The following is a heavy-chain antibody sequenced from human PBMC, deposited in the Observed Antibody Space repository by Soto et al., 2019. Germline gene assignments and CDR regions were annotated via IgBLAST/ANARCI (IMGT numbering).Heavy chain of an antibody. D-gene: IGHD2-15*01. J-gene: IGHJ4*02. V-gene: IGHV3-21*01. Sequence: EVQLVESGGGLVKPGGSLTLSCGASGFAFRSYNMNWVRQAPGKGLEWVASISSGSSNIYYADSVKGRFTNSRDNAKNSLYLQMDSLRAEDSAVYYCASTTVVAATFDFWGQGTLVTVSS. CDR1: GFAFRSYN. CDR2: ISSGSSNI. CDR3: ASTTVVAATFDF.